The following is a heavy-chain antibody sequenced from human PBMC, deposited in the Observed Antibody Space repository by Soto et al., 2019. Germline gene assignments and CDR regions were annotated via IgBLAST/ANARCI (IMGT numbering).Heavy chain of an antibody. J-gene: IGHJ6*02. Sequence: SETLSLTCTVSGGSVSTGSYNWSWIRLPPGKTLEWIGNIFFTGSAHYNPSLNNRVTMSVDTSKDQFSLTLTSVTAADTAVYYCARDGHGMDAWGQGTTVPVSS. CDR3: ARDGHGMDA. CDR2: IFFTGSA. V-gene: IGHV4-61*01. CDR1: GGSVSTGSYN.